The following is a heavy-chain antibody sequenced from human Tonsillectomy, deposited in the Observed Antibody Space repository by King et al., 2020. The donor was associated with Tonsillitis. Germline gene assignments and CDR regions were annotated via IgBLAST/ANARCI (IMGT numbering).Heavy chain of an antibody. D-gene: IGHD3-22*01. J-gene: IGHJ6*02. CDR2: ISAYNGNT. CDR1: GYTFTSYG. CDR3: ASMEYYYDFSGYDSDYYDSGMDV. Sequence: VQLVQSGAEVKKPGASVKVSCKASGYTFTSYGISWVRQAPGQGLEWMGWISAYNGNTNIAQKLQGRVTMTTDTSTRTAYMELSSLRSDDTAVYYCASMEYYYDFSGYDSDYYDSGMDVWGQGTTVTVSS. V-gene: IGHV1-18*04.